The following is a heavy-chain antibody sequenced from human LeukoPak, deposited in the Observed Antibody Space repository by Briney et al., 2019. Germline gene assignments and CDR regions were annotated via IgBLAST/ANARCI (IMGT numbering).Heavy chain of an antibody. CDR3: AREEASSGWPRFYYYGMDV. CDR2: IYYSGST. J-gene: IGHJ6*02. V-gene: IGHV4-61*01. CDR1: GGSISSSSYY. Sequence: SETLSLTCTVSGGSISSSSYYWSWIRQPPGKGLEWIGYIYYSGSTNYNPSLKSRVTISVDTSKNQFSLKLSSVTAADTAVYYCAREEASSGWPRFYYYGMDVWGQGTTVTVSS. D-gene: IGHD6-19*01.